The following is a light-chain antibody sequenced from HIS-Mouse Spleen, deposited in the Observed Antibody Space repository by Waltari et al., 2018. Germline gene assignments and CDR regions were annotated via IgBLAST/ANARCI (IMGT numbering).Light chain of an antibody. V-gene: IGLV2-8*01. CDR3: SSYAGSNNLV. CDR1: SSHVGGYNY. Sequence: QSALTQPPSASGSPGQSVTISCPGTSSHVGGYNYVSWYQQHPGQAPKLMIYEVSKRPSGVPDRFSGSKSGNTASLTVSGLQAEDEADYYCSSYAGSNNLVFGGGTKLTVL. J-gene: IGLJ2*01. CDR2: EVS.